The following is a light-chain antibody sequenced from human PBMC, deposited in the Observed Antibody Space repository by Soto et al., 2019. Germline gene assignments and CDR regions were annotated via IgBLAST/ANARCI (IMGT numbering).Light chain of an antibody. Sequence: EIVLTQSPGTLSLSPGERATLSCRASQSVSSTYLAWYQQRPGQGPRLLIYGASSRATGIPDRFSGSGSGTDFTLTISRLEPEDFAVYYCQQYGRSPYTFGQGTKLEIK. J-gene: IGKJ2*01. CDR2: GAS. CDR3: QQYGRSPYT. CDR1: QSVSSTY. V-gene: IGKV3-20*01.